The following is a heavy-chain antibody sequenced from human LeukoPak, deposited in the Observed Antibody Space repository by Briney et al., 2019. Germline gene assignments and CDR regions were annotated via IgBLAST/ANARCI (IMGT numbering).Heavy chain of an antibody. Sequence: GGSLRLSCAASGFTFSNYGMHWVRQAPGKGLEWVAVISYDGSNKNHADSVKGRFTISRDNSKNTLYLQMNSLRAEDTAVYYCASILRSSSGYYFDYWGQGTLVTVSS. J-gene: IGHJ4*02. CDR3: ASILRSSSGYYFDY. CDR2: ISYDGSNK. CDR1: GFTFSNYG. D-gene: IGHD3-10*01. V-gene: IGHV3-30*03.